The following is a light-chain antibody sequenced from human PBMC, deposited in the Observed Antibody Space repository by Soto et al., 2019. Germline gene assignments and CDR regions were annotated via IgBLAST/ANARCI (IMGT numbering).Light chain of an antibody. V-gene: IGLV2-14*01. CDR2: EVR. CDR3: TSSTSDSLYV. Sequence: QSALTQPASVSGSPGQSITIACTGTNRDVGSYNLVSWYQQRPGEAPKLIISEVRNRPSGISYRFTGSKSGNTASLTISGLLAEDEADYFCTSSTSDSLYVFGTGTQLTVL. CDR1: NRDVGSYNL. J-gene: IGLJ1*01.